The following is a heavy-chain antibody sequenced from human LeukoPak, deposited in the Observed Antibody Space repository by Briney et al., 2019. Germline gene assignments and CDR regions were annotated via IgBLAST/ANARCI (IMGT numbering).Heavy chain of an antibody. CDR3: ARVGRSHKPGG. Sequence: RSGGSLRLSCAASGFTFSDYYMSWIRQAPGKGLEWVSYTRSSGDTIYYADSVKGRFTISRDNAKNSLYLQMNSLRAEDTAVYYCARVGRSHKPGGWGQGTLVTVSS. D-gene: IGHD3-16*01. CDR2: TRSSGDTI. J-gene: IGHJ4*02. V-gene: IGHV3-11*04. CDR1: GFTFSDYY.